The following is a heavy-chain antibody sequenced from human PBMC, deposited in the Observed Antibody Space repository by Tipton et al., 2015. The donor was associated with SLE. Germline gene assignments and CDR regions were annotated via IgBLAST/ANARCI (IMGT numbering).Heavy chain of an antibody. CDR3: ARDGVIAMGYYMDV. J-gene: IGHJ6*03. D-gene: IGHD2-21*01. V-gene: IGHV4-59*01. Sequence: TLSLTCTVSGGSIRSYYWSWIRQPPGKGLEWIGYIYYSGGSTNYNPSLKSRVTMSVDTSKNQFSLKLSSVTAADTAVYYCARDGVIAMGYYMDVWGKGTTVTVSS. CDR2: IYYSGGST. CDR1: GGSIRSYY.